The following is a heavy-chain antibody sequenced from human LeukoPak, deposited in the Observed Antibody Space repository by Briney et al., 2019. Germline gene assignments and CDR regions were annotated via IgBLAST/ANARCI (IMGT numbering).Heavy chain of an antibody. CDR2: ISSTSNTI. D-gene: IGHD3-3*01. CDR3: ARGTIFGVVHY. J-gene: IGHJ4*02. V-gene: IGHV3-48*01. CDR1: GFPFSSYA. Sequence: PGGSLRLSCAASGFPFSSYAMNWVRQAPGKELEWVSYISSTSNTIYYYADSVKGRFSISIDNARNSVSPQMNSVRAEDTAVYYCARGTIFGVVHYWGQGTLVTVSS.